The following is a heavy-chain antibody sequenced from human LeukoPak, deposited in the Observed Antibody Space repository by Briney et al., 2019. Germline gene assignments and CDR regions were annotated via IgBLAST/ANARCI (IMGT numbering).Heavy chain of an antibody. V-gene: IGHV1-2*02. D-gene: IGHD3-22*01. CDR2: INPNSGGT. J-gene: IGHJ3*02. CDR1: GYTFTGYY. Sequence: ASVKVSCKASGYTFTGYYMHWVRQAPGQGLEWMGWINPNSGGTNYQGRVTMTRDTSISTAYMELSRLRSDDTAVYYCARANYYDSSGYYYRAFDIWGQGTMVTVSS. CDR3: ARANYYDSSGYYYRAFDI.